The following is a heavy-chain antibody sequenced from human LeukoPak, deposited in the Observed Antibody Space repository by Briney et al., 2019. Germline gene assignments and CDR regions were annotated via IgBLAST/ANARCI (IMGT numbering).Heavy chain of an antibody. Sequence: GALRLSCAASGFTVSSNYMSWVRQAPGKGLEWVSVIYSGGSTYYADSVKGRFTISRDNSKNTLYLQMNSLRAEDTAVYYCARGSRYCSGGSCYVDYGMDVWGQGTTVTVSS. CDR3: ARGSRYCSGGSCYVDYGMDV. CDR2: IYSGGST. J-gene: IGHJ6*02. D-gene: IGHD2-15*01. CDR1: GFTVSSNY. V-gene: IGHV3-66*01.